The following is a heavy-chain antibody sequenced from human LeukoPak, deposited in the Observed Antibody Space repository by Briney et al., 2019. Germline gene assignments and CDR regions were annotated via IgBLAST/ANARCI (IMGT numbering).Heavy chain of an antibody. Sequence: PGRSLRLSCAASGFTFSSYGMHWVRQAPGKGLEWVAVMWYDGSNKYYADSVKGRFTISRDNSKNTLYLQMNSLRAEDTAVYYCARAFDSSGYYYYYYGMDVWGQGTTVTVSS. CDR1: GFTFSSYG. J-gene: IGHJ6*02. V-gene: IGHV3-33*01. CDR2: MWYDGSNK. D-gene: IGHD3-22*01. CDR3: ARAFDSSGYYYYYYGMDV.